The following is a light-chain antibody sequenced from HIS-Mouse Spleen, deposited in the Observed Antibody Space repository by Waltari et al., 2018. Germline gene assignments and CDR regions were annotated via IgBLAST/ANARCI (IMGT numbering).Light chain of an antibody. Sequence: SYVLTQPPSVSVAPGKTARITCGGNNIGSEGVHWYQQKPGQAPVLVVYDDSDRPSGIPERFSGSNSGNTATLTISRVEAEDEADYYCQLCDSSSDHVVFGGGTKLTVL. CDR1: NIGSEG. V-gene: IGLV3-21*03. CDR3: QLCDSSSDHVV. CDR2: DDS. J-gene: IGLJ2*01.